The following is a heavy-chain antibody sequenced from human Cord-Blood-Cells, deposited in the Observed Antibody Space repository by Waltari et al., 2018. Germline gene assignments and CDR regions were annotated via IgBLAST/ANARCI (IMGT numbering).Heavy chain of an antibody. CDR2: ICPILGTA. Sequence: QVQLVQSGAEVKKPGSSVKVSCKALGGTFSSYAISWVRQAPGQGLEWMEGICPILGTANYEQKCQGIVTITAGEATGTAYMELSSLRSEDTAVYYCASLYYYDSSGYYNWFDPWGQGTLVTVSS. D-gene: IGHD3-22*01. CDR3: ASLYYYDSSGYYNWFDP. V-gene: IGHV1-69*01. CDR1: GGTFSSYA. J-gene: IGHJ5*02.